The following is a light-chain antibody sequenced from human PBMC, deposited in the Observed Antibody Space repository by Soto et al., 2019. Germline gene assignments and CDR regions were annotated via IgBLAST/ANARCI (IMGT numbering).Light chain of an antibody. CDR3: NSYAGSNTLYV. Sequence: QSALTQPPSASGSPGQSVTISCTGTSSDVGGYNYVSWHQQHPGKAPKLMIYEVSKRPSGVPDRFSGSKTGNTASLTVSGLHAEDEAYYYCNSYAGSNTLYVFGTGTKLTVL. CDR1: SSDVGGYNY. V-gene: IGLV2-8*01. J-gene: IGLJ1*01. CDR2: EVS.